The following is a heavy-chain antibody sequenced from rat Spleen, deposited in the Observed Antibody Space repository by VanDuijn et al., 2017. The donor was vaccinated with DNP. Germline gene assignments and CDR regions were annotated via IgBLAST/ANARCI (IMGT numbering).Heavy chain of an antibody. CDR2: ISNTGDNT. D-gene: IGHD3-1*01. J-gene: IGHJ3*01. Sequence: EVQLVESGGGPVQPGRSLKLSCAASGFTFSNYGMAWVRQAPGKGLEWVASISNTGDNTYYSDSVKGRFSLSRDNAKSTLYLQVNSLRSEDTATYYCARWPLAYWGQGTLVTVSS. V-gene: IGHV5S13*01. CDR3: ARWPLAY. CDR1: GFTFSNYG.